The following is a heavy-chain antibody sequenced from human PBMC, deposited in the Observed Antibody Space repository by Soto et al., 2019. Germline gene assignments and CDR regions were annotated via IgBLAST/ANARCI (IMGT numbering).Heavy chain of an antibody. CDR3: ARRSAAGP. D-gene: IGHD6-25*01. J-gene: IGHJ5*02. Sequence: QVQLQQWGAGLLKPSETLSLTCAVYGGSFSGYYWSWIRQPPGKGLEWIGEINHSGSTNYNPSRKSRVTISVDPSKNQFSLKLSSVTAADTAVYYCARRSAAGPWGQGTLVTVSS. CDR2: INHSGST. V-gene: IGHV4-34*01. CDR1: GGSFSGYY.